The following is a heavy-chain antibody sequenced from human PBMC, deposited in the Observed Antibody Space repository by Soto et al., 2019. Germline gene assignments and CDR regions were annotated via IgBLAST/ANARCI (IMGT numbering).Heavy chain of an antibody. J-gene: IGHJ4*02. D-gene: IGHD2-21*02. CDR1: GYRFTKNW. Sequence: GESLKISCKGSGYRFTKNWIGWVRQMPGKGLECMGIIYPGDSDTRYSPSFQGQVTISADRSISTAYLQWSSLEASDTAMYYCARQTSPSVTDNPHFDYWGQGTLVTGSS. CDR2: IYPGDSDT. CDR3: ARQTSPSVTDNPHFDY. V-gene: IGHV5-51*01.